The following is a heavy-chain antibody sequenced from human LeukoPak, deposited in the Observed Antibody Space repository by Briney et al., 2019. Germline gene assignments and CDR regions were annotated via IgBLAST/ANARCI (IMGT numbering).Heavy chain of an antibody. Sequence: PGRSLRLSCVASGFTFSNYGMHWVRQAPGKGLEWVAVISYDGRHKYYADSVKGRFTISRDNSKNTLYLQMNSLRAEDTAMYYCARVPSIAAVGIRLDYWRQGTLVTVSS. CDR3: ARVPSIAAVGIRLDY. V-gene: IGHV3-30*03. CDR2: ISYDGRHK. CDR1: GFTFSNYG. J-gene: IGHJ4*02. D-gene: IGHD6-13*01.